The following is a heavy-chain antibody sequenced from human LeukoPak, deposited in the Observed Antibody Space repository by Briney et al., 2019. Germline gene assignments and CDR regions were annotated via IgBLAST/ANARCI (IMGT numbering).Heavy chain of an antibody. J-gene: IGHJ4*02. CDR1: GGSISSYY. V-gene: IGHV4-59*08. CDR2: IYYSGST. CDR3: ARLAPYPGVWASDY. Sequence: PSETLSLTCTVSGGSISSYYWSWIRQPPGKGLEWIGYIYYSGSTKYNPSLKSRVTISVDTSKNQFSLKLRSVTAADTAVYYCARLAPYPGVWASDYWGQGTRVTVSS. D-gene: IGHD6-13*01.